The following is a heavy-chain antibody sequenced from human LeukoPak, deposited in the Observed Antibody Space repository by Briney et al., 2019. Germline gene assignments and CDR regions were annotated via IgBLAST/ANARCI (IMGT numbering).Heavy chain of an antibody. D-gene: IGHD6-19*01. CDR2: IKGDGSEK. CDR1: GFTFNTVW. J-gene: IGHJ2*01. Sequence: AGGSLRLSCAASGFTFNTVWMTWVRQAPGKGLEWVANIKGDGSEKSYADSVRGRFTISRDNAQNSLSLQMNMLRVEDTAIYYCARLGYASAWSYWYFDLWGRGTLVTVSS. CDR3: ARLGYASAWSYWYFDL. V-gene: IGHV3-7*01.